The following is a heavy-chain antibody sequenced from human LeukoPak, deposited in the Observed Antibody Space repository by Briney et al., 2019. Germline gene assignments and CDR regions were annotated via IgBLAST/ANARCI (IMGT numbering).Heavy chain of an antibody. CDR1: GYSISSGYY. Sequence: PSETLPLTCTVSGYSISSGYYWVWIRQPPGKGLEWIGSIYRSGSTNYNPSLKSRVTISVATSKNQFSLKLSSVTAADTAVYYCARDMKTMVRGYYYYYYMDVWGKGTTVTISS. J-gene: IGHJ6*03. D-gene: IGHD3-10*01. V-gene: IGHV4-38-2*02. CDR3: ARDMKTMVRGYYYYYYMDV. CDR2: IYRSGST.